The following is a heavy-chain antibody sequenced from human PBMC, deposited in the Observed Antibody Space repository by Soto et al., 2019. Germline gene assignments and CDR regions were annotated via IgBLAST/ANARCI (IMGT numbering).Heavy chain of an antibody. D-gene: IGHD1-20*01. J-gene: IGHJ6*02. V-gene: IGHV1-18*04. CDR2: ISAYNGDT. Sequence: QIQLVQSEAEVKKPGASVKVSCKASGYAFNSYGYSWVRQAPGQGLEWMGWISAYNGDTNVPQKFQGRVTMTTDTSTCTAYMELRSLISDATAVYYCARDPPITGSLRGTPLMAVWGQGTTVTVSS. CDR3: ARDPPITGSLRGTPLMAV. CDR1: GYAFNSYG.